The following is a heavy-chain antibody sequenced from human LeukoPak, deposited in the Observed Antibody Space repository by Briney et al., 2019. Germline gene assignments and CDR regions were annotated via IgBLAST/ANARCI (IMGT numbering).Heavy chain of an antibody. V-gene: IGHV3-21*01. D-gene: IGHD6-13*01. CDR3: ARSFLSIEAAATDY. CDR1: GFTFSSYS. CDR2: INSSSSYM. Sequence: GGSLRLSCAASGFTFSSYSMNWVRQAPGKGLEWVSTINSSSSYMYYADSVKGRFTISRDNAKNSLYLQMNSLRAEDTAVYYCARSFLSIEAAATDYWGQGTLVTVSS. J-gene: IGHJ4*02.